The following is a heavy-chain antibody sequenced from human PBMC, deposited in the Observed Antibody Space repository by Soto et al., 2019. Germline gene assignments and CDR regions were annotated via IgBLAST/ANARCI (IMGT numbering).Heavy chain of an antibody. CDR3: ARVGGGYCSSTSCYSFHYYYMDV. V-gene: IGHV1-8*01. J-gene: IGHJ6*03. Sequence: ASVKVSCKASVYTFTSYDINWVRQATGQGLEWMGWMNPNSGNTGYAQKFQGRVTMTRNTSISTAYMELSSLRSEDTAVYYCARVGGGYCSSTSCYSFHYYYMDVWGKGTTVTVSS. CDR1: VYTFTSYD. D-gene: IGHD2-2*01. CDR2: MNPNSGNT.